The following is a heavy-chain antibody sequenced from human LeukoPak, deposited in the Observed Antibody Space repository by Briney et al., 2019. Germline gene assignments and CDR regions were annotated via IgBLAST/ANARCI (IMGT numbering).Heavy chain of an antibody. CDR2: IRYDGSNK. CDR3: ARGPDYDILADYFDY. J-gene: IGHJ4*02. V-gene: IGHV3-30*02. CDR1: GFTFSNYG. D-gene: IGHD3-9*01. Sequence: PGGSLRLSCAASGFTFSNYGMHWVRQAPGKGLEWVAFIRYDGSNKYYADSVKGRFTISRDNSKNTLFLQMNSLRPEDTAVYYCARGPDYDILADYFDYWGQGTLVTVSS.